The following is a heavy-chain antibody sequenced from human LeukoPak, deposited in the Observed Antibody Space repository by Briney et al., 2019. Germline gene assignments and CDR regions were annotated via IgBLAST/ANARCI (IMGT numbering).Heavy chain of an antibody. CDR1: GFTFSRYG. D-gene: IGHD6-19*01. CDR2: ISYDGSNK. Sequence: GRSLRLSCAASGFTFSRYGMHWVRQAPGKGLEWVTAISYDGSNKYYADSVKGRFTISRDNSKNSLYLQMNSLRSEDTALYYCVKEGAIDDSNSGCFDYWGQGTLVTVSS. CDR3: VKEGAIDDSNSGCFDY. J-gene: IGHJ4*02. V-gene: IGHV3-30*04.